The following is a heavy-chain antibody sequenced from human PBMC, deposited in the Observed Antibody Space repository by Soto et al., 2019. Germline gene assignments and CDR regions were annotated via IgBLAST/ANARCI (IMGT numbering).Heavy chain of an antibody. Sequence: SQTLSLTCAISGDSVSSNFAAWNWIRQSPSRGLEWLGRTYYRSKWSSEYAVSVKSRINISPDTSKNQFSLRAEDTAVYYCAKGGRQWLVTSDFNYWGQGALVTVSS. CDR2: TYYRSKWSS. CDR3: AKGGRQWLVTSDFNY. CDR1: GDSVSSNFAA. V-gene: IGHV6-1*01. D-gene: IGHD6-19*01. J-gene: IGHJ4*02.